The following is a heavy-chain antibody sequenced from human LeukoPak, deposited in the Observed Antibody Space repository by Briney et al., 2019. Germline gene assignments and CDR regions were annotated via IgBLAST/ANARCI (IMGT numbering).Heavy chain of an antibody. CDR3: ASLFLCYGCSSSSDSFNI. D-gene: IGHD6-6*01. CDR2: IRYDGSNT. Sequence: LAGGSLRLSCAASGFSFSDYDIHWVRLAPGKGLEWVTFIRYDGSNTYAESVKGRFTISRDNSKNTLYLQMNSLRAEDTAVYYCASLFLCYGCSSSSDSFNIWGQGTMVTVSS. CDR1: GFSFSDYD. V-gene: IGHV3-30*02. J-gene: IGHJ3*02.